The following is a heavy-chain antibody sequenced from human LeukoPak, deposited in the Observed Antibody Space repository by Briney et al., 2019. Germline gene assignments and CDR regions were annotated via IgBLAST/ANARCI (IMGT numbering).Heavy chain of an antibody. CDR2: ISVSGNT. V-gene: IGHV3-23*01. J-gene: IGHJ4*02. CDR1: GFTLSSYA. CDR3: AKAPVTTCSGAYCYPFDY. Sequence: PGRSLRLSCAASGFTLSSYAMSWVRQAPGKGLEWVSAISVSGNTYHADSVKGRFTIPRDSSKNTLYLQMNRLRAEDAAVYYCAKAPVTTCSGAYCYPFDYWGQGTLVTVSS. D-gene: IGHD2-21*01.